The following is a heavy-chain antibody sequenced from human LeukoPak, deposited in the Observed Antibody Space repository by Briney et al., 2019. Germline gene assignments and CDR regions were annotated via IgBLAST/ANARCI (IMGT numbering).Heavy chain of an antibody. Sequence: SETLSLTCTVSGRSISSSYWSWIRQPPGKGLGWIGYIYYSGSTNFNPFLKSRVTISVDTSKNKFSLKLSSVTAADTAVYYCARENSGWYYFDYWGQGTPVTVSS. J-gene: IGHJ4*02. CDR2: IYYSGST. D-gene: IGHD6-19*01. CDR1: GRSISSSY. V-gene: IGHV4-59*01. CDR3: ARENSGWYYFDY.